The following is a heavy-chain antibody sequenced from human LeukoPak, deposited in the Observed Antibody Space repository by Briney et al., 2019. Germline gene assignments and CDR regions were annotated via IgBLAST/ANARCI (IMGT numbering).Heavy chain of an antibody. CDR2: ISYDGSNK. Sequence: PGRSLRLSCAASGFTFSSYGMHWVRQAPGKGPEWVAVISYDGSNKYYADSVKGRFTISRDNSKNTLYLQMNSLRAEDTAVYYCAKVKVVAARRGAFDYWGQGTLVTVSS. D-gene: IGHD6-6*01. J-gene: IGHJ4*02. CDR3: AKVKVVAARRGAFDY. CDR1: GFTFSSYG. V-gene: IGHV3-30*18.